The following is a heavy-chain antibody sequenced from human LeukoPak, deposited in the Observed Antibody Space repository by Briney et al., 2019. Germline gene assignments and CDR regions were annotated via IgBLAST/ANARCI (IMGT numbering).Heavy chain of an antibody. J-gene: IGHJ4*02. CDR1: GFTFSSYW. D-gene: IGHD6-13*01. CDR2: IKQDGSEK. Sequence: GGSLRLSCAASGFTFSSYWMSWVRQAPGKGLEWVANIKQDGSEKYYVDSVKGRFTISGDNAKNSLYLQMNSLRAEDTAVYYCARGAPGIAAAGTGDYWGQGTLVTVSS. CDR3: ARGAPGIAAAGTGDY. V-gene: IGHV3-7*03.